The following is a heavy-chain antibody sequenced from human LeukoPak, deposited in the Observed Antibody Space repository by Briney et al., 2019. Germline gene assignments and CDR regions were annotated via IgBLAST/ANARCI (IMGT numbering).Heavy chain of an antibody. Sequence: SSETLSLTCTVSGGSISSSSYYWGWIRQPPGRGLEWIGNIYYSGSTYYNPSLESRVTMSLDTSKNQFSLKLSSVTAADTAVYYCARDENGYVWGSFRAWGQGTLVTVSS. D-gene: IGHD3-16*02. CDR2: IYYSGST. V-gene: IGHV4-39*07. J-gene: IGHJ5*02. CDR1: GGSISSSSYY. CDR3: ARDENGYVWGSFRA.